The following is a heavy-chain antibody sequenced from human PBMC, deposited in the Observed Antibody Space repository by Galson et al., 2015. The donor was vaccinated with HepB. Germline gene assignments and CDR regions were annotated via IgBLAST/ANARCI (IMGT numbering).Heavy chain of an antibody. CDR2: IIPMLDTA. J-gene: IGHJ6*02. CDR3: ARDQKVGATPWFGMDV. Sequence: SVKVSCKAYGGTFSSYAINWVRQAPGQGLEWMERIIPMLDTANNAQKFQGRVTITADKLTSTAYMDLRSLRSEDTAVYYCARDQKVGATPWFGMDVWGQGTTVTVSS. CDR1: GGTFSSYA. D-gene: IGHD1-26*01. V-gene: IGHV1-69*06.